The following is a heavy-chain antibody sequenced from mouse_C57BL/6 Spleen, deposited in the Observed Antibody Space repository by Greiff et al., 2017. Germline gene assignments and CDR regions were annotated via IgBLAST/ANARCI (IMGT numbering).Heavy chain of an antibody. Sequence: QVQLKQPGAELVRPGSSVKLSCKASGYTFTSYWMHWVKQRPIQGLEWIGNIDPSDSETHYNQKFKDKATLTVDKSSSTAYMQLSSLTSEDSAVYYCARAGIYYYGSSYGYFDVWGTGTTVTVSS. D-gene: IGHD1-1*01. CDR1: GYTFTSYW. J-gene: IGHJ1*03. V-gene: IGHV1-52*01. CDR3: ARAGIYYYGSSYGYFDV. CDR2: IDPSDSET.